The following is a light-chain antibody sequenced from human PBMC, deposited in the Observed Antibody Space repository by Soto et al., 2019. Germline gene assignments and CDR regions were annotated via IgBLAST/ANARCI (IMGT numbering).Light chain of an antibody. CDR3: QQYGRSPYT. CDR2: GAS. J-gene: IGKJ2*01. CDR1: QSVSSSY. Sequence: EIVLTQSPGTLSLSPGERATLSCRASQSVSSSYLAWYQQKPGQAPRLLIYGASNRATGIPDRFSGSVSGTDFTLTISRLEPEDLAVYYCQQYGRSPYTFGQGTKLAIK. V-gene: IGKV3-20*01.